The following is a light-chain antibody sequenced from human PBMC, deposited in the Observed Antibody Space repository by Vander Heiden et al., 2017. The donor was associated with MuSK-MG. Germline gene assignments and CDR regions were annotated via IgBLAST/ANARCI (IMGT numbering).Light chain of an antibody. CDR1: QSVSRNY. Sequence: EIVLTQSPGTLSLSPGERATLSCRASQSVSRNYLAWYQQKPGQAPRPLIYGASSRATGIPDRFSGSGFGTDFTLTISRLEPEDFAVYFCQQYGSSPRTFGPGTKVNIK. CDR2: GAS. V-gene: IGKV3-20*01. CDR3: QQYGSSPRT. J-gene: IGKJ3*01.